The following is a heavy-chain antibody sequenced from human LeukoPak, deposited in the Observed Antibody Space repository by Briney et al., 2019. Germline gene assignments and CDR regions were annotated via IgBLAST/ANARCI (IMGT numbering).Heavy chain of an antibody. J-gene: IGHJ3*02. CDR2: ISSSSSYI. CDR3: ARDTRNVVVVAAGAFDI. V-gene: IGHV3-21*01. Sequence: GGSLRLSCAASGFTLSSYSMNWVRQAPGKGLEWVSSISSSSSYIYYADTVKGRFTISRDNAKNSLYLQMNSLRAEDTAVYYCARDTRNVVVVAAGAFDIWGQGTMVTVSS. D-gene: IGHD2-15*01. CDR1: GFTLSSYS.